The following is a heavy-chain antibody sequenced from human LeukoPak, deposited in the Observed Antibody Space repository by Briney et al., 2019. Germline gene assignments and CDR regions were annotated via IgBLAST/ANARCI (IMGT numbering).Heavy chain of an antibody. CDR2: IYYSGST. D-gene: IGHD6-13*01. J-gene: IGHJ4*02. V-gene: IGHV4-59*01. CDR3: ARADSSSWYLFDY. CDR1: GGSISSYY. Sequence: SETLSLTCTVSGGSISSYYWSWIRQPPGKGLEWIGYIYYSGSTNYNPSLKSRVTLSVDTSKNQFSLKPSSVTAADTAVYYCARADSSSWYLFDYWGQGTLSPSPQ.